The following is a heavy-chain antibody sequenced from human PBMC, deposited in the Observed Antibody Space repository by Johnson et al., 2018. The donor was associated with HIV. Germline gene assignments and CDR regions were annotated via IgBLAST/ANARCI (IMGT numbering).Heavy chain of an antibody. CDR2: INWNGGST. J-gene: IGHJ3*01. CDR3: ARVSDDYGGNPAAWGAFDV. V-gene: IGHV3-20*04. D-gene: IGHD4-23*01. CDR1: GFTFDDYG. Sequence: VQLVESGGGVVRPGGSLRVSCAASGFTFDDYGMSWVRQAPGKGLEWVSGINWNGGSTGYADSVKGRFTISRDNAKNSLYLQMNNLRAEDTALYYCARVSDDYGGNPAAWGAFDVWGQGTMVTVSS.